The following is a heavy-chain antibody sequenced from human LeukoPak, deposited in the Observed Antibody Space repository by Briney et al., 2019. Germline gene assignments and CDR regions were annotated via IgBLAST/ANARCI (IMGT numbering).Heavy chain of an antibody. J-gene: IGHJ4*01. CDR1: GFSFSNNA. Sequence: GGSLRLSCAASGFSFSNNAMSWVRQAPGNGLEWVSAIGNSGAGTYYADSLQGRFTISRDNSKNTLYLQMNSLRAEDTAVYYCVKGYCSGGTCYSAFDYWGHGTLVTVSS. CDR3: VKGYCSGGTCYSAFDY. V-gene: IGHV3-23*01. CDR2: IGNSGAGT. D-gene: IGHD2-15*01.